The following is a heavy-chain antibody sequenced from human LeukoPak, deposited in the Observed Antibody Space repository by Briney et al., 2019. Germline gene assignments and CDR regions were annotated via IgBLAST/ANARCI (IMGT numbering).Heavy chain of an antibody. CDR1: GFTFSSYA. CDR2: ISASGRGT. V-gene: IGHV3-23*01. D-gene: IGHD3-10*01. J-gene: IGHJ4*02. CDR3: AKDQTPGDFDY. Sequence: SGGSLRLSCAVSGFTFSSYAMSWVRQAPGKGLEWVSAISASGRGTYYADSVKGRFTISRDNSKNTLYLQMNTLRAEDTAVYYCAKDQTPGDFDYWGQGTLVTVSS.